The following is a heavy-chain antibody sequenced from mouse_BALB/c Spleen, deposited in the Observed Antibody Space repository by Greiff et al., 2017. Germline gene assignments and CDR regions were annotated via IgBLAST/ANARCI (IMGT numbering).Heavy chain of an antibody. CDR2: IRSKSNNYAT. J-gene: IGHJ4*01. CDR3: VREGWGPYAMDY. V-gene: IGHV10-3*03. CDR1: GFTFNTYA. Sequence: EVQLQESGGGLVQPKGSLKLSCAASGFTFNTYAMPWVCQAPGKGVEWVARIRSKSNNYATYYADSVKDRFTISRDDSQSMLYLQSNNLKTEDTAMYYCVREGWGPYAMDYWGQGTSVTVSS.